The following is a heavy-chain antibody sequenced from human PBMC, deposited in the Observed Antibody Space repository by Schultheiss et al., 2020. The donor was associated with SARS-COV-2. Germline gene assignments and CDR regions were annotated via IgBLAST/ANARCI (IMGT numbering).Heavy chain of an antibody. V-gene: IGHV1-69*05. CDR1: GYTLITYN. J-gene: IGHJ4*02. Sequence: SVKVSCTASGYTLITYNIAWVRQAPGQGLEWMGGIIPIFGTANYAQKFQGRVTITSDRSVSAAYMELSSLRSEDTAVYYCAKDARLGPNNWGQGTLVTVSS. CDR3: AKDARLGPNN. CDR2: IIPIFGTA. D-gene: IGHD7-27*01.